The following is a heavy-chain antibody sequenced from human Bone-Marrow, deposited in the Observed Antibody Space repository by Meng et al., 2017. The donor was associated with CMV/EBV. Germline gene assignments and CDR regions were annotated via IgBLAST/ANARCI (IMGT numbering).Heavy chain of an antibody. J-gene: IGHJ6*02. D-gene: IGHD3-10*01. V-gene: IGHV3-48*03. CDR3: AKDSSYYYGSGSYLMYYYYGMDV. Sequence: GESLKISCAASGFTFSSYEMNWVRQAPGKGLEWVSYISSSGSTIYYADSVKGRFTISRDNSKNTLYLQMNSLRAEDTAVYYCAKDSSYYYGSGSYLMYYYYGMDVWGQGTTVTVSS. CDR2: ISSSGSTI. CDR1: GFTFSSYE.